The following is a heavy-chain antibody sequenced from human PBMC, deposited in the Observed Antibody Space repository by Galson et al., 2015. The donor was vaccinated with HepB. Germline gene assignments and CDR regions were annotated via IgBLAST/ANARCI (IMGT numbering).Heavy chain of an antibody. D-gene: IGHD6-19*01. J-gene: IGHJ1*01. V-gene: IGHV1-69*13. CDR2: IIPIFGTA. Sequence: SVKVSCKASGGTFSSYAISWVRQAPGQGLEWMGGIIPIFGTANYAQKFQGRVTITADESTSTAYMELSSLRSEDTAVYYCARGPHSSGWYEYFQHWGQGTLVTVSS. CDR1: GGTFSSYA. CDR3: ARGPHSSGWYEYFQH.